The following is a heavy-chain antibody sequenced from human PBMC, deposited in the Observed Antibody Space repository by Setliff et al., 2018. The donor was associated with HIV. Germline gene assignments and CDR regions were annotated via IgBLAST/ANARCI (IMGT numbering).Heavy chain of an antibody. V-gene: IGHV4-59*11. J-gene: IGHJ4*02. CDR3: ARGTLYYDYVWGTPFPFDY. D-gene: IGHD3-16*01. CDR1: GGSISSHF. Sequence: SETLSLTCTVSGGSISSHFWSWIRQPPGKGLEWIGSIYYSGSTNYNPSLKSRVTISVVTSKNQFSLKLSSVTAADTAVYYCARGTLYYDYVWGTPFPFDYWGEGTLVTVSS. CDR2: IYYSGST.